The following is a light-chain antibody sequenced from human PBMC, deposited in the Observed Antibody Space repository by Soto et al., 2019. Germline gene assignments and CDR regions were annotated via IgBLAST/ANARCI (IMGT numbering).Light chain of an antibody. CDR3: CSYTGSSTLVI. CDR1: SSDVGSYNL. Sequence: QSVLTQPASVSGSPGQSITISFTGTSSDVGSYNLVSWYQQHPGKAPKLMIYEGSKRPSGVSNRFSGSKSGNTASLTISGLQTEDEADYHCCSYTGSSTLVIFGGGTQLTVL. J-gene: IGLJ7*01. V-gene: IGLV2-23*01. CDR2: EGS.